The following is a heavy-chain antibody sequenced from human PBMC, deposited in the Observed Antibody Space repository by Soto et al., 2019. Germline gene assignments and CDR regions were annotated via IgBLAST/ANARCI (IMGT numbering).Heavy chain of an antibody. CDR2: TYYRSKWYN. CDR1: GESVSSNSAA. V-gene: IGHV6-1*01. Sequence: PSQTLSLTCAISGESVSSNSAAWNWIRQSPSRGLEWLGRTYYRSKWYNDYAVSVKSRITINPDTSKNQFSLQLNSVTPEDTAVYYCARDLGVLWFGEFLPGWFDPWVQGTLVTV. D-gene: IGHD3-10*01. CDR3: ARDLGVLWFGEFLPGWFDP. J-gene: IGHJ5*02.